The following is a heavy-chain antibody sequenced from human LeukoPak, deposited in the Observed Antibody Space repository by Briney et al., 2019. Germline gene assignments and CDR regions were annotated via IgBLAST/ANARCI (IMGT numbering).Heavy chain of an antibody. CDR1: GFTFSSYW. CDR2: IKQDGSEK. J-gene: IGHJ5*02. Sequence: GGSLRLSCAAPGFTFSSYWMSWVRQAPGKGLEWVANIKQDGSEKYYVDSVKGRFTISRDNAKNSLYLQMNSLRAEDTAVYYCARDRKYYDFWSGYEGNWFDPWGQGTLVTVSS. CDR3: ARDRKYYDFWSGYEGNWFDP. V-gene: IGHV3-7*03. D-gene: IGHD3-3*01.